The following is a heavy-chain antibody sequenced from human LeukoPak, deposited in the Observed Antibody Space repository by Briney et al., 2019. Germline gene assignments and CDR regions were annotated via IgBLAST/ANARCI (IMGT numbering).Heavy chain of an antibody. CDR3: ASHVVTTWGDYFDY. CDR1: GGSISSYY. D-gene: IGHD4-23*01. V-gene: IGHV4-59*08. Sequence: SETLSLTCTVSGGSISSYYWSWIRQPPGKGLEWIGYIYYSGSTNYNPSLKSRVTISVDTSKNHFSLNLGSVTAADTAVYYCASHVVTTWGDYFDYWGLGTLVTVSS. J-gene: IGHJ4*02. CDR2: IYYSGST.